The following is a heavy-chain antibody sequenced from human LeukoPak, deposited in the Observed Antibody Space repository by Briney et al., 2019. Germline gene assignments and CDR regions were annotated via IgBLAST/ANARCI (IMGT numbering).Heavy chain of an antibody. CDR2: IYYSRST. D-gene: IGHD3-3*01. J-gene: IGHJ4*02. CDR1: GGSISSYY. V-gene: IGHV4-59*12. CDR3: ARGGPAYYDFWSGYLYYFDY. Sequence: PSETLSLTCTVSGGSISSYYWSWIRQPPGKGMEWIGYIYYSRSTNYNPSLKSRVTISVDTSKNQFSLKLSSVTAADTAVYYCARGGPAYYDFWSGYLYYFDYWGQGTLVTVSS.